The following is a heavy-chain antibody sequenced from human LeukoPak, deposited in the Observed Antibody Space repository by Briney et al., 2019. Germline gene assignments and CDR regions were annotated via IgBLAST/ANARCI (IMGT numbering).Heavy chain of an antibody. V-gene: IGHV3-48*03. Sequence: GGSLRLSCAASGFTFSSYEMNWVRQAPGKGLEWVSYISSSGSTIYYADSVKGRFTISRDNAKNSLYLQMNSLRAEDTAVYYCARDERHVRYCSGGSCYYYYYYMDVWGKGTTVTISS. CDR1: GFTFSSYE. D-gene: IGHD2-15*01. J-gene: IGHJ6*03. CDR2: ISSSGSTI. CDR3: ARDERHVRYCSGGSCYYYYYYMDV.